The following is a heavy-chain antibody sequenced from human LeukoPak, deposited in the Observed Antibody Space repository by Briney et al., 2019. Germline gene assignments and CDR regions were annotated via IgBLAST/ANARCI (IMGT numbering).Heavy chain of an antibody. D-gene: IGHD4-23*01. CDR3: ARVVTVVYAFDI. Sequence: GGSLRLPCAASGFTVSSNYMSWVRQAPGKGLEWVSVIYSGGSTYYAGSVKGRFTISRDNSKNTLYLQMNSLRAEDTAVYYCARVVTVVYAFDIWGQGTMVTVSS. J-gene: IGHJ3*02. CDR2: IYSGGST. V-gene: IGHV3-66*01. CDR1: GFTVSSNY.